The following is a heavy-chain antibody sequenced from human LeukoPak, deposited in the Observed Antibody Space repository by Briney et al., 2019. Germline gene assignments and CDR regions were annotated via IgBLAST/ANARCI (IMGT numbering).Heavy chain of an antibody. CDR3: ARSFFQWNYGSCLDS. CDR1: GFIFSNYG. CDR2: IQYNGTNK. D-gene: IGHD1-7*01. V-gene: IGHV3-30*19. J-gene: IGHJ4*02. Sequence: GGSLRLSCAASGFIFSNYGMHWVRQAPGKGLEWVAFIQYNGTNKDYADSVKGRFTISRDNSRSILYLQMNSLRPEDTAVYSCARSFFQWNYGSCLDSWGQGTLVTVSS.